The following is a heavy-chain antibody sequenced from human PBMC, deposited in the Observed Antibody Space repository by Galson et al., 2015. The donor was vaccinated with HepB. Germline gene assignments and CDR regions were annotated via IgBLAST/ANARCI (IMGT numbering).Heavy chain of an antibody. CDR2: IFHSGNT. V-gene: IGHV4-4*02. Sequence: ETLSLTCAVSGGSISSSNWWSWVRQPPGKGLEWIGEIFHSGNTNYNPSLKSRVTISVDKSKNQFSLQLRYLTAADTAVYYCARASPYSSSYYDYWGQGTLVTVSS. CDR3: ARASPYSSSYYDY. D-gene: IGHD6-13*01. CDR1: GGSISSSNW. J-gene: IGHJ4*02.